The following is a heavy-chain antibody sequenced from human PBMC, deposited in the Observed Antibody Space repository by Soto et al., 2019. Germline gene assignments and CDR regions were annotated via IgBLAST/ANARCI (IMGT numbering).Heavy chain of an antibody. V-gene: IGHV3-9*01. CDR3: AKAKKLEQWLVLSFSGGAFDI. CDR2: ISWNSGSI. Sequence: QPGGSLRLSCAASGFTFDDYAMHWVRQAPGKGLEWVSGISWNSGSIGYADSVKGRFTISRDNAKNSLYLQMNSLRAEDTALYYCAKAKKLEQWLVLSFSGGAFDIWGQGTMVTVSS. D-gene: IGHD6-19*01. CDR1: GFTFDDYA. J-gene: IGHJ3*02.